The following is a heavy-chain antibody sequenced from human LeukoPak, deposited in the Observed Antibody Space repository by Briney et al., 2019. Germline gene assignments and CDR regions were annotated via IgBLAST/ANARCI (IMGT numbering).Heavy chain of an antibody. CDR3: ARAHSSGWYLNWFDP. CDR1: GFTFSSYA. CDR2: ISGSGGST. V-gene: IGHV3-23*01. Sequence: PGGSLRLSCAASGFTFSSYAMSWVRQAPGKGLEWVSAISGSGGSTYYADSVKGRFTISRDNSKNTLYLQVNSLRAEDTAVYYCARAHSSGWYLNWFDPWGQGTLVTVSS. J-gene: IGHJ5*02. D-gene: IGHD6-19*01.